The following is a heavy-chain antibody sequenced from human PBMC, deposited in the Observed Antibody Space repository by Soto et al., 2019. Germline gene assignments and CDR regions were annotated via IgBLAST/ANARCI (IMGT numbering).Heavy chain of an antibody. CDR1: GGSISSGGYY. D-gene: IGHD3-22*01. V-gene: IGHV4-31*03. CDR3: ARVAIEAGYFDY. CDR2: IYYSGST. Sequence: PSETLSLTCTVSGGSISSGGYYWSWIRQHPGKGLEWIGYIYYSGSTYYNPSLKSRVTISVDTSKNQFSLKLSSVTAADTAVYYCARVAIEAGYFDYWGQGTLVTVSS. J-gene: IGHJ4*02.